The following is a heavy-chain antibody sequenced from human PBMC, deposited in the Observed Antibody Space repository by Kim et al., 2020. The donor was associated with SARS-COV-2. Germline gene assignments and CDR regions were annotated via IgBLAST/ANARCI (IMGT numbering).Heavy chain of an antibody. Sequence: SQTLSLTCAISGDSISDNSAAWNWIRQSPSRGLEWLGRTYYRSKWYNDYAASVKSRITINPDTSKNQFSLQLNSVTLEDTAVYYCARQHLRSAGGRGDYWGQGTLVIVSS. CDR2: TYYRSKWYN. V-gene: IGHV6-1*01. CDR3: ARQHLRSAGGRGDY. J-gene: IGHJ4*02. D-gene: IGHD6-25*01. CDR1: GDSISDNSAA.